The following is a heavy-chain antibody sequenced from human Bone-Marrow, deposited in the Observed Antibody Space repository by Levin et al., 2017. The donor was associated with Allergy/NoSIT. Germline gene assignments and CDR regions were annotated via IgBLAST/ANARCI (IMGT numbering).Heavy chain of an antibody. CDR1: GFTFSSYA. D-gene: IGHD2-8*01. V-gene: IGHV3-23*01. CDR2: ISGSGGST. Sequence: PGESLKISCAASGFTFSSYAMSWVRQAPGKGLEWVSAISGSGGSTYYADSVKGRFTISRDNSKNTLYLQMNSLRAEDTAVYYCASRELSGSRWCMLPYFDYWGQGTLVTVSS. CDR3: ASRELSGSRWCMLPYFDY. J-gene: IGHJ4*02.